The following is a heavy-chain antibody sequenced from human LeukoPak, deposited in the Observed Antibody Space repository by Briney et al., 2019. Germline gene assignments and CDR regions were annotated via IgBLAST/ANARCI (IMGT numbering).Heavy chain of an antibody. D-gene: IGHD3-22*01. CDR3: ARSISMIAEVDY. Sequence: SETLSLTCTVSGYSISSGYYWGWIRQPPGKGLEWIGSIYHSGSTYYNPSLKSRVTISVDTSKNQFSLKVSSVTAADTAMYYCARSISMIAEVDYWGQGTLVTVSS. CDR2: IYHSGST. V-gene: IGHV4-38-2*02. CDR1: GYSISSGYY. J-gene: IGHJ4*02.